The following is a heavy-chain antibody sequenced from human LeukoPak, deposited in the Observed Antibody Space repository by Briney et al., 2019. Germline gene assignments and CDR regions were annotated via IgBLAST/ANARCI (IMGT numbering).Heavy chain of an antibody. D-gene: IGHD1-26*01. CDR2: MNPNNGHT. CDR3: VRVQSGSYARYGIDV. Sequence: ASVKVSCKASGYILTSYDINWVRQATGQGLEWMGWMNPNNGHTGYAQEFQGRVTMTRDTSISTAYMDLSSLRSDDTAVYYCVRVQSGSYARYGIDVWGQGTTVTVSS. CDR1: GYILTSYD. V-gene: IGHV1-8*01. J-gene: IGHJ6*02.